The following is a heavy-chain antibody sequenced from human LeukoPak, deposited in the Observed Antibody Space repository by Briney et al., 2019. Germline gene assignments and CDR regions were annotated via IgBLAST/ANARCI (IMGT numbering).Heavy chain of an antibody. CDR2: INHSGST. CDR3: ARGRFTDIVVVPAAWHFDY. CDR1: GGSFSGYY. D-gene: IGHD2-2*01. Sequence: SETLSLTCAVYGGSFSGYYWSWIRQPPGKGLEWIGEINHSGSTNYNPSLKSRVTISVDTSKNQFSLKLSSVTAADTAVYYCARGRFTDIVVVPAAWHFDYWGQGTLVTVSS. J-gene: IGHJ4*02. V-gene: IGHV4-34*01.